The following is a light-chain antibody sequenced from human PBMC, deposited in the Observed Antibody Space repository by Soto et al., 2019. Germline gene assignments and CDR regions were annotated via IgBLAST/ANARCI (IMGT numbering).Light chain of an antibody. CDR3: HQYGSTPFT. V-gene: IGKV3-20*01. CDR2: CAS. CDR1: QSVSTNY. J-gene: IGKJ3*01. Sequence: EIVLTQSPGTLSLSPGDRATLSCRASQSVSTNYLAWYQQKLGQAPRLLIYCASSRATGIPDRFSGNGSGTDFTLTISRLEPEDFAVYYCHQYGSTPFTFGPGTKVDIK.